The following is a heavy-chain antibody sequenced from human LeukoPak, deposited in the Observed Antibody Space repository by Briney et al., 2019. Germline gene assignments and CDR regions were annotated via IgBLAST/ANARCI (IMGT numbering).Heavy chain of an antibody. CDR3: ARGYDYSLYDY. CDR2: INHSGST. J-gene: IGHJ4*02. V-gene: IGHV4-34*01. Sequence: SETQSLTCAVYGGSFSGYYWSWIRQPPGKGLEWIGEINHSGSTNYNPSLKSRVTISVDTSKNQFSLKLSSVTAADTAVYYCARGYDYSLYDYWGQGTLVTVSS. CDR1: GGSFSGYY. D-gene: IGHD5-12*01.